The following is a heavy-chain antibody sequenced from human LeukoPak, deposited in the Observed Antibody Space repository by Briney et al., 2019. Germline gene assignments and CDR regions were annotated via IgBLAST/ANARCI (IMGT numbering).Heavy chain of an antibody. Sequence: GGSLRLSCAASGFTFSSYSMNWVRQAPGKGLEWVSYISSSSSTIYYADSVKGRFTISRDNAKNSLYLQMNSLRAEDTAVYYCARTVHYGSGSTNDYWGQGTLVTVSS. CDR2: ISSSSSTI. CDR3: ARTVHYGSGSTNDY. V-gene: IGHV3-48*04. CDR1: GFTFSSYS. J-gene: IGHJ4*02. D-gene: IGHD3-10*01.